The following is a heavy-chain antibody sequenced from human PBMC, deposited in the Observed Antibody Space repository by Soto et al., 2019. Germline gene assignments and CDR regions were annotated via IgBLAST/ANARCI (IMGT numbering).Heavy chain of an antibody. D-gene: IGHD3-16*01. CDR2: TYPGDSAT. V-gene: IGHV5-51*02. J-gene: IGHJ4*02. CDR1: GFAFSNYW. Sequence: GESLKISCKTSGFAFSNYWAGWVRQMPGKGFEWMGITYPGDSATKYSPSFQGHVTISSDKSTNTAYLQWSSLRASDTAIYFCAANPRHDTDPLWHYWGQGTLVTVSS. CDR3: AANPRHDTDPLWHY.